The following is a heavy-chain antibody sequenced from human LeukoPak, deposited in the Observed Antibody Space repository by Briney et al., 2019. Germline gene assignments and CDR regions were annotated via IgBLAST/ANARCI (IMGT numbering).Heavy chain of an antibody. CDR2: ISSSSSYI. V-gene: IGHV3-21*01. J-gene: IGHJ5*02. D-gene: IGHD2-15*01. CDR1: GFTFSSYS. Sequence: GGSLRLSCAASGFTFSSYSMNWVRQAPGKGLEWVSSISSSSSYIYYADSVKGRFTISRDNAKNSLYLQMNSLRAEDTAVYYCARDPGRYCSGGSCYSNWFDPWGQGTLVTVSS. CDR3: ARDPGRYCSGGSCYSNWFDP.